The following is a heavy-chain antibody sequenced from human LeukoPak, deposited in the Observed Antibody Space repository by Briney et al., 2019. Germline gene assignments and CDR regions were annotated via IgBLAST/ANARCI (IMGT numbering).Heavy chain of an antibody. CDR3: IRDFRSADL. J-gene: IGHJ5*02. CDR2: AGWAGGTT. V-gene: IGHV3-43*01. CDR1: GFTFDRYT. Sequence: GGSLRLSCATSGFTFDRYTIHWVRQAPGKGLEWVSLAGWAGGTTYYSDSVRGRFTISRDNAKNTVYLEMNSLSVEDTATYYCIRDFRSADLWGQGTLVTVTS.